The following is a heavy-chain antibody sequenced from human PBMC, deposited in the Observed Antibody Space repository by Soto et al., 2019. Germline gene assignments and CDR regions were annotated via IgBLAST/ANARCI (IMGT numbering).Heavy chain of an antibody. CDR2: SNVYNGNT. Sequence: QVQLVQSGGEVKRPGASVKVSCKASGYMFSNYAISWVRQTPGQGLEWMGWSNVYNGNTNYAQKFQGSVTRDTDTSTITAYLDLRSQSAADAAVYFCARATSSGWFDYWGQGTLVIVSS. D-gene: IGHD6-19*01. J-gene: IGHJ4*02. CDR3: ARATSSGWFDY. CDR1: GYMFSNYA. V-gene: IGHV1-18*01.